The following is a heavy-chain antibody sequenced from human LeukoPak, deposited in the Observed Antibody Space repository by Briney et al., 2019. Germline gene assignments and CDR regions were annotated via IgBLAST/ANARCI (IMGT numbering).Heavy chain of an antibody. J-gene: IGHJ3*02. V-gene: IGHV1-46*01. D-gene: IGHD4-17*01. CDR3: ARQKNDYGDYPDAFDI. CDR1: GYTFTSYY. CDR2: INPSGGST. Sequence: ASVKVSCKASGYTFTSYYMHWVRQAPGQGLEWMGIINPSGGSTSYAQKFQGRVTMTRDTSTSTVYMELSSLRSEDTAVYYCARQKNDYGDYPDAFDIWGQGTMVTVSS.